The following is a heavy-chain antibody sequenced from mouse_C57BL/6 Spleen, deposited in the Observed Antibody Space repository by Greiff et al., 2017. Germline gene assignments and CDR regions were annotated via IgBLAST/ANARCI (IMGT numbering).Heavy chain of an antibody. CDR1: GYTFTSYW. J-gene: IGHJ2*01. CDR2: IDPSDSET. D-gene: IGHD2-2*01. CDR3: ARGLRQDYFDY. V-gene: IGHV1-52*01. Sequence: VQLKQPGAELVRPGSSVKLSCKASGYTFTSYWMHWVKQRPIQGLEWIGNIDPSDSETHYNQKFKDKATLTVDKSSRTAYMQLSNLTSEDSAVYYCARGLRQDYFDYWGQGTTLTVSS.